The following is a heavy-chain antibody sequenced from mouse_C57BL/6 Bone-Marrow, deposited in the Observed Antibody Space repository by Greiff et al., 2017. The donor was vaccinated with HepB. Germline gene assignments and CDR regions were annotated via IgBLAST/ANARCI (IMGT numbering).Heavy chain of an antibody. CDR2: IHPNSGST. D-gene: IGHD1-1*01. V-gene: IGHV1-64*01. CDR3: ARFMTTVVATREGAMDY. Sequence: QVQLQQPGAELVKPGASVKLSCKASGYTFTSYWMHWVKQRPGQGLEWIGMIHPNSGSTNYNEKFKSKATLTVDKASSTSYMQLSSLTSEDSAVYYCARFMTTVVATREGAMDYWGQGTSVTVSS. J-gene: IGHJ4*01. CDR1: GYTFTSYW.